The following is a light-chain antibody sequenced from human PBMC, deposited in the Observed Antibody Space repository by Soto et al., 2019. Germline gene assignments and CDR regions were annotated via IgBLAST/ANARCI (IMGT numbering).Light chain of an antibody. Sequence: EIELTQSPGNLSLSPGERATLSCRASQSVSSSYLAWYQQKPGQAPRLLIYGASSRATGIPDRFSGSGSGTDFTLTISRLEPEDFAVYYCQQYGSSPRTLGGGTKVDTK. J-gene: IGKJ4*02. CDR2: GAS. CDR3: QQYGSSPRT. V-gene: IGKV3-20*01. CDR1: QSVSSSY.